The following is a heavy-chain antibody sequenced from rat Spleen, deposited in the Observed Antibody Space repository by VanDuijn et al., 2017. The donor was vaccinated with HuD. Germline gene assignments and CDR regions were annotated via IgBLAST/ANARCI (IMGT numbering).Heavy chain of an antibody. Sequence: EVKLEESGGGLVHPGRSLKLSCVASGFTFDDYGMAWVRQAPKNGLEWVASISWGGSSTYYPDNVKGRFTISRDNVKNALYLQMNNLRSEDTAIYYCTRHEDYSGLDYWGQGVMVTVSS. CDR2: ISWGGSST. CDR1: GFTFDDYG. CDR3: TRHEDYSGLDY. D-gene: IGHD1-1*01. V-gene: IGHV5-36*01. J-gene: IGHJ2*01.